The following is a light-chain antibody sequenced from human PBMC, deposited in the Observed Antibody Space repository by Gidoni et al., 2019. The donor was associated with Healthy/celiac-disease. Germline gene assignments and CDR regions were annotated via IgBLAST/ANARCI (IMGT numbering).Light chain of an antibody. Sequence: SYVLTQPHSVSVVPGKTARITCGGNNIGSKSVHRYQQKPGPAPVLVIYNDSDRPSGIPERFSGSNSGNTATLTISRVEAGDEADYYCQVWDSSSDHVVFGGGTKLTGL. CDR1: NIGSKS. V-gene: IGLV3-21*04. CDR3: QVWDSSSDHVV. CDR2: NDS. J-gene: IGLJ2*01.